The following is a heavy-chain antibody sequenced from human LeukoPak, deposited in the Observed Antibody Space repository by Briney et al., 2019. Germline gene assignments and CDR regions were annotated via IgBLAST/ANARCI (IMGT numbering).Heavy chain of an antibody. J-gene: IGHJ4*02. CDR3: ARDRHYYDSSGYPDY. D-gene: IGHD3-22*01. CDR2: IKQDGSEK. CDR1: GFTFGDTW. Sequence: GGSLRLSCAASGFTFGDTWMNWVRQVPGQGLEWVANIKQDGSEKFYVASVKGRFTISRDNSKNTLYLQMNSLRAEDTAVYYCARDRHYYDSSGYPDYWGQGTLVTVSS. V-gene: IGHV3-7*01.